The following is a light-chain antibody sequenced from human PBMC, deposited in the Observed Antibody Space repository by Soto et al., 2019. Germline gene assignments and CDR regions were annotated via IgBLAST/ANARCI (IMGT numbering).Light chain of an antibody. V-gene: IGLV2-23*02. Sequence: QSVLTQPASVSGSPGQSITISCTGTSSDVGSYNPVSWYQQHPGKAPKLMIYDVSKRPSGVSNRFSGSKSGNTASLTISGRQEEDEADYYCCSYAGSSTYVFGTGTKLTVL. CDR2: DVS. J-gene: IGLJ1*01. CDR1: SSDVGSYNP. CDR3: CSYAGSSTYV.